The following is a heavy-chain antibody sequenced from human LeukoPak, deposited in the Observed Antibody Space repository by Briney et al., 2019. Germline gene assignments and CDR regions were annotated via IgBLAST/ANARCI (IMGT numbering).Heavy chain of an antibody. V-gene: IGHV1-2*02. CDR3: ARDWGDGYSSSSLGSRNWFDP. D-gene: IGHD6-6*01. CDR2: INPNSGGT. Sequence: VASVTVSCKASGYTFTVYYMHWVRQAPGQGLEWMGWINPNSGGTNYAQKFQGRVTMTRDTSISTAYMELSRLRSDDTAVYYCARDWGDGYSSSSLGSRNWFDPWGQGTLVTVSS. J-gene: IGHJ5*02. CDR1: GYTFTVYY.